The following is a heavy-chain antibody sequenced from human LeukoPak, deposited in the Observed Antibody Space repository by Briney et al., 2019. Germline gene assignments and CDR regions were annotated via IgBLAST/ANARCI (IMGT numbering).Heavy chain of an antibody. J-gene: IGHJ4*02. Sequence: SETLSLTCAVYGGPFSGYYWSWIRQPPGKGLEWIGGINHSGSTNYNPSLKSRVTISVDTSKNQFSLKLSSVTAADTAVYYCARGSSGGSCYRLWGQGTLVTVSS. CDR2: INHSGST. V-gene: IGHV4-34*01. D-gene: IGHD2-15*01. CDR1: GGPFSGYY. CDR3: ARGSSGGSCYRL.